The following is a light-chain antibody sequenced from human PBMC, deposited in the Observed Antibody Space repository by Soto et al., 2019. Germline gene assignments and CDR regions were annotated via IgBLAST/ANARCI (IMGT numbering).Light chain of an antibody. CDR3: CSYGGSYTWV. CDR2: DVS. Sequence: QSSLTQPRSVSGSPGQSVTISCNGASGDVGGYNFVSWYQQHPGKAPTLMIFDVSQRPSGVPDRFSGSKSGNTASLTISGLQAEDEADYYCCSYGGSYTWVFGGGTKVTVL. J-gene: IGLJ3*02. V-gene: IGLV2-11*01. CDR1: SGDVGGYNF.